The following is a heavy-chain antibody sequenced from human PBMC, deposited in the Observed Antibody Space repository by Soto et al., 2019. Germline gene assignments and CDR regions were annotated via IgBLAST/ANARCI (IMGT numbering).Heavy chain of an antibody. Sequence: QVQLVESGGGVVQPGTSLRLSCAASGFTFSRHGMHWVRQTPGKGLEWRAVILNDASGHWYADSVKGRFTISRDNIENPLYLHMNGLSLEDTAMYYCARDDDYPDNGFDYWGQGTLVTVSS. CDR2: ILNDASGH. V-gene: IGHV3-33*01. CDR1: GFTFSRHG. D-gene: IGHD4-17*01. CDR3: ARDDDYPDNGFDY. J-gene: IGHJ4*02.